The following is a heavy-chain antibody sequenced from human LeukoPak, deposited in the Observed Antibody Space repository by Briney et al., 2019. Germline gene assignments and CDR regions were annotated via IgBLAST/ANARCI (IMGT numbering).Heavy chain of an antibody. V-gene: IGHV3-9*01. CDR2: ISWNSGSI. CDR3: AKAVVPAAMHVYYYGMDV. D-gene: IGHD2-2*01. CDR1: GFTFDDYA. Sequence: GRSLRLSCSASGFTFDDYAMHWVRQAPGKGLEWVSGISWNSGSIGYAGSVKGRFTISRDNAKNSLYLQMNSLRAEDTALYYCAKAVVPAAMHVYYYGMDVWGQGTTVTVSS. J-gene: IGHJ6*02.